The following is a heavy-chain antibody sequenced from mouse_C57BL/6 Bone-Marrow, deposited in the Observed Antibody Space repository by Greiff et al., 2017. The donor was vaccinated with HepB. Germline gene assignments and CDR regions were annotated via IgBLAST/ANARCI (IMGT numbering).Heavy chain of an antibody. D-gene: IGHD3-3*01. CDR3: AREGLYYAMDY. Sequence: QVQLQQPGAELVKPGASVKLSCKASGYTFTSYWMHWVKQRPGQGLEWIGMIHPNSGSTNYNEKFKSKATLTVDKSSSTAYMQLSSLTSEDSAVYYCAREGLYYAMDYWGQGTSVTVSS. J-gene: IGHJ4*01. V-gene: IGHV1-64*01. CDR1: GYTFTSYW. CDR2: IHPNSGST.